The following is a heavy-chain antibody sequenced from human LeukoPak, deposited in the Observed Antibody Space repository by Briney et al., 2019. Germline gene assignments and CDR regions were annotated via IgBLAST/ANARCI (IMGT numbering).Heavy chain of an antibody. V-gene: IGHV1-69*04. CDR1: GGTFSSYA. J-gene: IGHJ4*02. Sequence: SVKVSCKVSGGTFSSYAISWVRQAPGQGLEWMGRIIPILGIANYAQKFQGRVTITADKSTSTAYMELSSLRSEDTAVYYCASQGYSSGWYYWGQGTLVTVSS. CDR2: IIPILGIA. D-gene: IGHD6-19*01. CDR3: ASQGYSSGWYY.